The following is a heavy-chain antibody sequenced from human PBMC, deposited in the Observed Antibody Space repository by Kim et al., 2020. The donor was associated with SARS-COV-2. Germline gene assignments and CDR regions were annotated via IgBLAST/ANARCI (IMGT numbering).Heavy chain of an antibody. D-gene: IGHD5-18*01. Sequence: GGSLRLSCAASGFTFSSYAMHWVRQAPGKGLEWVAVISYDGSNKYYADSVKGRFTISRDNSKNTLYLQMNSLRAEDTAVYYCASSDTAMVISGIDYWGQGTLVTVSS. V-gene: IGHV3-30*04. J-gene: IGHJ4*02. CDR3: ASSDTAMVISGIDY. CDR2: ISYDGSNK. CDR1: GFTFSSYA.